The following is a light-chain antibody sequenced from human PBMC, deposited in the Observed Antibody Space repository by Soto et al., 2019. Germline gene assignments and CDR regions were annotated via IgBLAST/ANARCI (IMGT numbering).Light chain of an antibody. CDR2: GAS. CDR1: QSVSSNN. CDR3: QQYDNSIT. Sequence: EIVLTQSPGTLSLSLGETATLSCRASQSVSSNNLAWYHQKPGQTPRLLIYGASSRATGIPDRFSGSGSGTDFTLTISRLEPEDFAVYYCQQYDNSITFGQGTRLEIE. J-gene: IGKJ5*01. V-gene: IGKV3-20*01.